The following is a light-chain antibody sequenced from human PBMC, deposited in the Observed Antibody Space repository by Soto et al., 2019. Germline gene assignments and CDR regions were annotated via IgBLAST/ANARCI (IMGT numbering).Light chain of an antibody. V-gene: IGLV1-44*01. J-gene: IGLJ1*01. CDR2: SHN. CDR1: SSNIGSNT. Sequence: QSVLTQPPSASGTPGQRVTLSCSGSSSNIGSNTVNWYQQLPGTAPKLLIYSHNQRPSGVPDRFSVSKSGTSASLAISGLQSEDEADYYCATWDDSLDGYVFGTGTKLTVL. CDR3: ATWDDSLDGYV.